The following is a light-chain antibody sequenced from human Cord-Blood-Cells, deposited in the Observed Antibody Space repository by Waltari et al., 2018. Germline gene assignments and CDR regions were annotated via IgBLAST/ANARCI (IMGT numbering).Light chain of an antibody. J-gene: IGLJ1*01. CDR2: EVS. CDR3: SSYTSSSTYV. Sequence: QSALTQPASVSGSPGQSITIPCTGTSSDVGGSNYVSWYQQHPGKAPKLMNYEVSNRPSGVSNRFSGSKSGNTASLTISGLQAEDEADYYCSSYTSSSTYVFGTGTKVTVL. CDR1: SSDVGGSNY. V-gene: IGLV2-14*01.